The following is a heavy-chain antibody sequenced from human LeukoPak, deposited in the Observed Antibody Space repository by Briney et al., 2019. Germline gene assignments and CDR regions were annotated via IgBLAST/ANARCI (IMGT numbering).Heavy chain of an antibody. D-gene: IGHD3-16*01. J-gene: IGHJ4*02. CDR1: GFTISGYV. CDR3: ARAGGELQPLEW. V-gene: IGHV3-21*01. CDR2: ITGAGNFI. Sequence: GGSLRLSCAVSGFTISGYVMHWVRQAPGKGLEWVSSITGAGNFIYYGDSVKGRFTVSRDNAKNSVYLQMSSLRVEDTAVYYCARAGGELQPLEWWGQGTRATISS.